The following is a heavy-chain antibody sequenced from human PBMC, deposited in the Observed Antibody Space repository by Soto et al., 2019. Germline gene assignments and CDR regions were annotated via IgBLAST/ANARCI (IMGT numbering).Heavy chain of an antibody. CDR3: VKVGVPGGQFPKTLGAYFDY. D-gene: IGHD3-10*01. V-gene: IGHV3-64D*08. J-gene: IGHJ4*02. CDR2: ISSNGGST. Sequence: GGSLRLSCSASGFTFSSYAMHWVRQAPGKGLEYVSAISSNGGSTYYADSVKGRFTISRDNSKNTLYLQMSSLRAEDTAVYYCVKVGVPGGQFPKTLGAYFDYWGQGTLVTVSS. CDR1: GFTFSSYA.